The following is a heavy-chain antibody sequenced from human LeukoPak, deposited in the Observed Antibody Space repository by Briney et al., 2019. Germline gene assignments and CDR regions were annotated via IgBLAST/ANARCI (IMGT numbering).Heavy chain of an antibody. D-gene: IGHD3-22*01. V-gene: IGHV3-74*01. CDR3: VRDWGYDSSGYWQKYFDS. Sequence: GGSLRLSCAPSGFTFSTFWMHWVRQAPGKGLVRVSRINHDGSSTNYADSVKGRFTISRDNAKNTLHLQMNSLRAEDTAVYYCVRDWGYDSSGYWQKYFDSWGQGTLVTVSS. J-gene: IGHJ4*02. CDR2: INHDGSST. CDR1: GFTFSTFW.